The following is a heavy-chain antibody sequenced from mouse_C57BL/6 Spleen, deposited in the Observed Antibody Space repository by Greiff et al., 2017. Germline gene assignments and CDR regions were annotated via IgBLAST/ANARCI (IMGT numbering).Heavy chain of an antibody. CDR3: AKRLHDAMDY. V-gene: IGHV2-9*01. CDR1: GFSLTSYG. D-gene: IGHD2-13*01. Sequence: VQGVESGPGLVAPSQSLSISCTASGFSLTSYGVDWVRQPPGKGLEWLGVIWGGGSTNYNSAIMSRMDISKDNSKGQVFLKMNSLQTDDTAMYYCAKRLHDAMDYWGQGTSVTVSS. J-gene: IGHJ4*01. CDR2: IWGGGST.